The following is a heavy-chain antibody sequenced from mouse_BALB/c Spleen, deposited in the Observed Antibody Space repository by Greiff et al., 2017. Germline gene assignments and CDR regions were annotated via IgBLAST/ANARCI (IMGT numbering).Heavy chain of an antibody. D-gene: IGHD2-2*01. V-gene: IGHV5-9-3*01. J-gene: IGHJ4*01. CDR3: ARQGGYDDGYAMDY. CDR2: ISSGGSYT. Sequence: EVKLMESGGGLVKPGGSLKLSCAASGFTFSSYAMSWVRQTPEKRLEWVATISSGGSYTYYPGSVKGRFTISRDNAKNTLYLQMSSLRSEDTAMYYCARQGGYDDGYAMDYWGQGTSVTVSS. CDR1: GFTFSSYA.